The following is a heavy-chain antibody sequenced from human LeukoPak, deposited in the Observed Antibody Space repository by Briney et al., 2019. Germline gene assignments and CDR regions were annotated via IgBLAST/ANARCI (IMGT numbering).Heavy chain of an antibody. Sequence: GGSLRLSCAASGFTFSSYAMHWVRQAPGKGLEYVSAISSNGVSTYYADSVKGRFTISRDNSKNTLYLQMGSLRAEDMAVYYCARGGSSSWAYFDYWGQGTLVTVSS. CDR3: ARGGSSSWAYFDY. V-gene: IGHV3-64*02. J-gene: IGHJ4*02. CDR2: ISSNGVST. CDR1: GFTFSSYA. D-gene: IGHD6-13*01.